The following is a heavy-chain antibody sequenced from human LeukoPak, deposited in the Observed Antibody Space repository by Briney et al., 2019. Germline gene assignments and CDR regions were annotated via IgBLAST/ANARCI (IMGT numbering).Heavy chain of an antibody. J-gene: IGHJ6*02. V-gene: IGHV3-21*01. Sequence: GGSLRLSCAASGFTFSSYSMNWVRQAPGKGLEWVSSISSSSSYIYYADSVKGRFTISRVNAKNSLYLQMNSLRAEDTAVYYCARADYDSSSYYYYGMDVWGQGTTVTVSS. CDR3: ARADYDSSSYYYYGMDV. CDR1: GFTFSSYS. D-gene: IGHD3-22*01. CDR2: ISSSSSYI.